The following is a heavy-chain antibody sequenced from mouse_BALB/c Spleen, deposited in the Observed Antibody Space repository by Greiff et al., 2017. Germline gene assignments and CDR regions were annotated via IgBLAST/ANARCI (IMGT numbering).Heavy chain of an antibody. CDR2: ISSGGSYT. V-gene: IGHV5-6*01. J-gene: IGHJ2*01. CDR3: ARASSYGGTYYFDY. Sequence: EVKLVESGGDLVKPGGSLKLSCAASGFTFSSYGMSWVRQTPDKRLEWVATISSGGSYTYYPDSVKGRFTISRDNAKNTLYLQMSSLKSEDTAMYYCARASSYGGTYYFDYWGQGTTLTVSS. CDR1: GFTFSSYG. D-gene: IGHD1-1*01.